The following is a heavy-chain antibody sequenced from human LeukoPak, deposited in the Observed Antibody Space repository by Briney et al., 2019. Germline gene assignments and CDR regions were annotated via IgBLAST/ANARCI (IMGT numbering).Heavy chain of an antibody. V-gene: IGHV3-7*01. J-gene: IGHJ4*02. CDR2: INQDGSTK. CDR3: ALSPTAIYAFWSGQFDY. D-gene: IGHD3-3*01. Sequence: GGSLRLSCAASGFNFSRYWMIWVRQAPGKGLEWVANINQDGSTKNYVDSVKGRFTISRDNAKNSLSLRMNSLRADDTAVYYCALSPTAIYAFWSGQFDYWGQGTPVTVSS. CDR1: GFNFSRYW.